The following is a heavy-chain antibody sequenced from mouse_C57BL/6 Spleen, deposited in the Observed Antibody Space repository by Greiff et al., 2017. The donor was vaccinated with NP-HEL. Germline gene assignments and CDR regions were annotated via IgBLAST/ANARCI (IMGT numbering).Heavy chain of an antibody. J-gene: IGHJ3*01. V-gene: IGHV14-3*01. CDR3: AEGIYYDYDGFAY. Sequence: EVMLVESVAELVRPGASVKLSCTASGFNIKNTYMHWVKQRPEQGLEWIGRIDPANGNTKYAPKFQGKATITADTSSNTAYLQLSSLTSEDTAIYYCAEGIYYDYDGFAYWGQGTLVTVSA. CDR2: IDPANGNT. CDR1: GFNIKNTY. D-gene: IGHD2-4*01.